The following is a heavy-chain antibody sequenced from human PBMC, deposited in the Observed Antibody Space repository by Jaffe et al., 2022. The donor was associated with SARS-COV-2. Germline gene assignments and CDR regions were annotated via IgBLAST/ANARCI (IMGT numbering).Heavy chain of an antibody. Sequence: QVQLVESGGGVVQPGRSLRLSCAASGFTFSTYAMHWVRQAPGKGLEWVALISYDGSIKYHADSVNGRFTISRDNSKNTLYLQMNSLRAEDTAVYYCARNYFDSNNWFDPWGQGTLVTVSS. D-gene: IGHD3-22*01. CDR1: GFTFSTYA. V-gene: IGHV3-30*04. J-gene: IGHJ5*02. CDR3: ARNYFDSNNWFDP. CDR2: ISYDGSIK.